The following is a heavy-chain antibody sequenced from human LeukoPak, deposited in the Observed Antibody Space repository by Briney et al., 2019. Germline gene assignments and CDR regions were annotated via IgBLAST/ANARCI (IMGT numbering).Heavy chain of an antibody. CDR2: INHSVST. CDR3: ARDLPPLTLPTVPTNWFDP. CDR1: GGSFSGYY. J-gene: IGHJ5*02. V-gene: IGHV4-34*01. Sequence: SETLSLTCAVYGGSFSGYYWSWIRQPPGKGLEWIGEINHSVSTNYNPSLKSRVTMSVDTSKNQFSLKLSSVTAADTAVYYCARDLPPLTLPTVPTNWFDPWGQGTLVTVSS. D-gene: IGHD2-2*01.